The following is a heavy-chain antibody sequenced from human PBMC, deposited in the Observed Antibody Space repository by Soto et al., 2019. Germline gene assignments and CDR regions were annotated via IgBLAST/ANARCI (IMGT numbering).Heavy chain of an antibody. CDR3: ARDGAGAYGLGWFDP. CDR1: GDSISRGGYY. Sequence: QVQLQESGPGLVKPSQTLSLTCTVSGDSISRGGYYWNWIRQHPRKGLEWIGYIYHSGSTNYNPSLKSQVTITLDTSKNQLSLELSSVTAADTAIYYCARDGAGAYGLGWFDPWGQGILVTVSS. V-gene: IGHV4-31*01. CDR2: IYHSGST. D-gene: IGHD2-21*01. J-gene: IGHJ5*02.